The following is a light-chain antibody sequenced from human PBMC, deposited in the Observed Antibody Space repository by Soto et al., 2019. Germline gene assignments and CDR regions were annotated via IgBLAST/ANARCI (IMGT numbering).Light chain of an antibody. CDR3: QQHSHWPPWT. J-gene: IGKJ1*01. CDR1: QSVSSY. Sequence: EIVLTQSPATLSLSPEERATLSCRASQSVSSYLAWYQQKPGQAPRLLIYDASNRATGIPARFSGSGSGTDFTLTFSNLEPEDFAVYYCQQHSHWPPWTFGQGTKVDIK. CDR2: DAS. V-gene: IGKV3-11*01.